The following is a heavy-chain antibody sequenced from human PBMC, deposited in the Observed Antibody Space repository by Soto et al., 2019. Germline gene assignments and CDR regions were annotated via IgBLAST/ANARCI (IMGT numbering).Heavy chain of an antibody. CDR3: ARAYSSSSLFDS. CDR2: IYHSGST. D-gene: IGHD6-6*01. Sequence: SETLSLSCAVFRGSSSSYNGWRWVRQPPGKGLEWIGEIYHSGSTNYNPSLKSRVTMSVDRSKNQFSLKLNSVTAADTAVYYCARAYSSSSLFDSWGQGTLVTVSS. J-gene: IGHJ4*02. V-gene: IGHV4-4*02. CDR1: RGSSSSYNG.